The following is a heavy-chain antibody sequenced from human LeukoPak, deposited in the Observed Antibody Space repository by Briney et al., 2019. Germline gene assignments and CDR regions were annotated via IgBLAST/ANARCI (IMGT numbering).Heavy chain of an antibody. Sequence: GGSLRLSCAASGFTFSSYSMNWVRQAPGKGLEWVSSISSSSYIYYADSVKGRFTISRDNAKNSLYLQMNSLRAEDTAVYYCARDWEDYGGIVDAFDIWGQGTMVTVSS. CDR3: ARDWEDYGGIVDAFDI. V-gene: IGHV3-21*01. J-gene: IGHJ3*02. CDR2: ISSSSYI. CDR1: GFTFSSYS. D-gene: IGHD4-23*01.